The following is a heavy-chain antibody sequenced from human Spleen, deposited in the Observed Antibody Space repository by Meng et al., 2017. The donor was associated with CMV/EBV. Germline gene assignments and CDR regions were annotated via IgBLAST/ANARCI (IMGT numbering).Heavy chain of an antibody. J-gene: IGHJ4*02. V-gene: IGHV2-5*01. CDR2: IFYNDDK. CDR3: AHRYDFSSGLHY. CDR1: GFSLSSSGVG. Sequence: CTFSGFSLSSSGVGVVWIRQPPGKVLEWLALIFYNDDKRYSPSLKSRLTIRKDTSKNQVILTMTNMDPMDIGTYYCAHRYDFSSGLHYWGQGVLVTVSS. D-gene: IGHD3-3*01.